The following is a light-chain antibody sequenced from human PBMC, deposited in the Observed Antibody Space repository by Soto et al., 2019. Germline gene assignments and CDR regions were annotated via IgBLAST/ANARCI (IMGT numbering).Light chain of an antibody. Sequence: DVRMTQSPSSLSASVGDTIPITCRASRTINTYLNWFQQKPGEPPRLLIYGASTLHDGVPSRFSGSGSGADFTLTISGLQPEDFASYHCQQTYSDISFGGGTKV. CDR2: GAS. J-gene: IGKJ4*01. V-gene: IGKV1-39*01. CDR3: QQTYSDIS. CDR1: RTINTY.